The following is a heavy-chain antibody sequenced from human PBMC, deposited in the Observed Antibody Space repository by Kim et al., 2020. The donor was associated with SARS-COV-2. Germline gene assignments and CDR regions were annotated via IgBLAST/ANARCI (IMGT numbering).Heavy chain of an antibody. Sequence: GGSLRLSCVVSGFTFHTYAFHWVRQAPGKGLEWVAAISLDGGIIFYADSVKGRFTISRDNSKNTVYLQMSSLRPEDTAVYYCARQYDLWGQGTLVAVSS. CDR2: ISLDGGII. J-gene: IGHJ5*02. CDR1: GFTFHTYA. CDR3: ARQYDL. V-gene: IGHV3-30-3*01.